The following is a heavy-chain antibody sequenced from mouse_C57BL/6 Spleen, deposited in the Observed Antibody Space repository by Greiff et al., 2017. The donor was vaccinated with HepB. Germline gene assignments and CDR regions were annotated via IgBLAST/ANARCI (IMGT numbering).Heavy chain of an antibody. CDR3: ARSVYYGSSHWYFDV. CDR1: GFNIKNTY. V-gene: IGHV14-3*01. Sequence: VQLKESVAELVRPGASVKLSCTASGFNIKNTYMHWVKQRPEQGLEWIGRIDPANGNTKYAPKFQGKATITADTSSNTAYLQLSSLTSEDTAIYYCARSVYYGSSHWYFDVWGTGTTVTVSS. D-gene: IGHD1-1*01. CDR2: IDPANGNT. J-gene: IGHJ1*03.